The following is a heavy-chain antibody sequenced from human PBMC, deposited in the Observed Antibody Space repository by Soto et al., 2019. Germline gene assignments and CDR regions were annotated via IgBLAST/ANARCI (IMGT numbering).Heavy chain of an antibody. CDR2: ISGSGGST. D-gene: IGHD1-1*01. CDR3: AKRATGTYFDY. CDR1: GFTFSSYA. Sequence: EVQLLESGGGLVQPGGSLRLSCAASGFTFSSYAMNWVRLAPGKGLEWVSVISGSGGSTYYADSVKGRFTISRDNSKNTLYLPMTSLRAEDTAVYYCAKRATGTYFDYWGQGTLVTVSS. J-gene: IGHJ4*02. V-gene: IGHV3-23*01.